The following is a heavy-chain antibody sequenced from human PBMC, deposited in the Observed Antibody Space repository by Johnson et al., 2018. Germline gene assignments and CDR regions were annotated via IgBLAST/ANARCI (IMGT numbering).Heavy chain of an antibody. J-gene: IGHJ3*02. D-gene: IGHD1-26*01. V-gene: IGHV5-51*03. CDR2: IYPGDFDI. CDR1: GYRFPNSW. CDR3: AAHMGDRAFYI. Sequence: VQLVQSGAEVKKPGESLRISCKASGYRFPNSWIGWVRQMPGKGLEYLGIIYPGDFDIRYSPSFQGQVTIPADQSLSIAYLQLRSLKDSATALYYCAAHMGDRAFYIGGQGTMVTGSS.